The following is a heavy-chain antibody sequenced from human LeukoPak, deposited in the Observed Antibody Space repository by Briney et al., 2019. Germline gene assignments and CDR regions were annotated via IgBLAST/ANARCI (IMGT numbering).Heavy chain of an antibody. CDR3: ARDPVSSSWYGIDWFDP. V-gene: IGHV4-59*12. CDR1: GGSISSYY. J-gene: IGHJ5*02. CDR2: IYYSGST. Sequence: SETLSLTCTVSGGSISSYYWSWIRQPPGKGLEWIGYIYYSGSTNYNPSLKSRVTISVDTSKNQFSLKLSSVTAADTAVYYCARDPVSSSWYGIDWFDPWGQGTLVTVSS. D-gene: IGHD6-13*01.